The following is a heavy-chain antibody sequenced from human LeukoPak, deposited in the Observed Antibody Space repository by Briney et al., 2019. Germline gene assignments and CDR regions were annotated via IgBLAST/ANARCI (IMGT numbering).Heavy chain of an antibody. J-gene: IGHJ4*02. CDR3: ARAANPYGSGSYNY. CDR1: GYTFTSYG. D-gene: IGHD3-10*01. Sequence: GASVKVSCKASGYTFTSYGISWVRQAPGQGLEWMGWISAYNGNTNYAQKLQGRVTMTTDTSTSTAYMELSSLRSEDTAVYYCARAANPYGSGSYNYWGQGTLVTVSS. V-gene: IGHV1-18*01. CDR2: ISAYNGNT.